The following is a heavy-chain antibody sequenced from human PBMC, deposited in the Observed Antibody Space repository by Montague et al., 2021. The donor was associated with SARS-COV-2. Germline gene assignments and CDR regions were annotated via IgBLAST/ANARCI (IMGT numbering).Heavy chain of an antibody. Sequence: SLRLSCAASGFTFNNYAMHWVRQAPNKGLEWVAVIWADAYDQNYADSVKGRFTISRDDSKNTLYLQMDSLRGEDTAVYYCSRGSHVEFGWFDYWGQGTLVTVSS. CDR3: SRGSHVEFGWFDY. CDR1: GFTFNNYA. J-gene: IGHJ4*02. CDR2: IWADAYDQ. V-gene: IGHV3-33*01. D-gene: IGHD3-10*01.